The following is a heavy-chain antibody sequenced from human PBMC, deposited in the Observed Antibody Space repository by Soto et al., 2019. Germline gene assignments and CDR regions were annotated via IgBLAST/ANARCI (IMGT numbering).Heavy chain of an antibody. CDR1: GFTFSSYS. Sequence: GGSLRLSCAASGFTFSSYSMNWVRQAPGKGLEWVSSISSSSSYIYYADSVKGRFTISSDNAKNSLFLQMNSLRAEDTAVYYCARDRTLAYCSSTSCWDGDAFDIWGQGTMVTVSS. CDR2: ISSSSSYI. J-gene: IGHJ3*02. CDR3: ARDRTLAYCSSTSCWDGDAFDI. D-gene: IGHD2-2*01. V-gene: IGHV3-21*01.